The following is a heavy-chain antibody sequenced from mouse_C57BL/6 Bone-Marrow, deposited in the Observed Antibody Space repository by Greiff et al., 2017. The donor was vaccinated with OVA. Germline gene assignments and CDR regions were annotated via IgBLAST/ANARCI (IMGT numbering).Heavy chain of an antibody. Sequence: VQLVESGPGLVAPSQSLSITCTVSGFSLTSYGVDWVRQPPGKGLEWLGVIWGGGSTNYNSALMSRLSISKDNSKSQVFLKLNSLQTDDTAMYYCAKEGYYGSSPSYWYFDVWGTGTTVTVSS. CDR2: IWGGGST. D-gene: IGHD1-1*01. V-gene: IGHV2-9*01. J-gene: IGHJ1*03. CDR3: AKEGYYGSSPSYWYFDV. CDR1: GFSLTSYG.